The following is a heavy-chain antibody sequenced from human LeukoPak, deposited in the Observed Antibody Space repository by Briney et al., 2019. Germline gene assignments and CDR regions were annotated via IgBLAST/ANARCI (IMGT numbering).Heavy chain of an antibody. CDR3: ARPLLYSTSWPRFDY. CDR2: LNPSSGGT. J-gene: IGHJ4*02. Sequence: GASVKVSCKASGYTFTTYGITWVRQAPGQGLEWMGWLNPSSGGTHYAQNFQDRVTMTRDTSITTAYMELSRLRSDDTAVYYCARPLLYSTSWPRFDYWGQGTLVAVSS. D-gene: IGHD6-13*01. CDR1: GYTFTTYG. V-gene: IGHV1-2*02.